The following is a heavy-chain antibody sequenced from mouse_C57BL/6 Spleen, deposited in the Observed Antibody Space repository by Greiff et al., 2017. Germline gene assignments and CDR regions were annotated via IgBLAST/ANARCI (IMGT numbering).Heavy chain of an antibody. V-gene: IGHV1-55*01. CDR2: IYPGSGST. Sequence: QVQLKQPGAELVKPGASVKMSCKASGYTFTSYWITWVKQRPGQGLAWIGDIYPGSGSTNYNEKFKSKATLTVDKSSSTAYMQLSSLTSEDSSVYYCARGKVSYDYDWFAYWGQGTLVTVSA. CDR1: GYTFTSYW. J-gene: IGHJ3*01. D-gene: IGHD2-4*01. CDR3: ARGKVSYDYDWFAY.